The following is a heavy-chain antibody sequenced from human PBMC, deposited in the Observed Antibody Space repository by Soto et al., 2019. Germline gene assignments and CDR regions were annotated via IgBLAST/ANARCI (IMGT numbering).Heavy chain of an antibody. CDR2: INRDGSKK. CDR3: ARNVSPGSSSLYLDAFDI. J-gene: IGHJ3*02. D-gene: IGHD6-13*01. CDR1: GFTLSAYW. V-gene: IGHV3-7*05. Sequence: EVQLEESGGDLVQPGGSLRLSCAASGFTLSAYWMTWVRQAPGKGLEWVANINRDGSKKSYLDSVRGRFTISRDNVGNSLYLRMDSPRAAATALYYCARNVSPGSSSLYLDAFDIWGQGTMVTVSS.